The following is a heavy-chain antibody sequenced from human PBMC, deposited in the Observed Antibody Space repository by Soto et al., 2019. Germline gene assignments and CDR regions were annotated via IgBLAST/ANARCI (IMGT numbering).Heavy chain of an antibody. J-gene: IGHJ3*02. V-gene: IGHV4-31*03. CDR2: IYYSGST. Sequence: SETLSLTCTVSGGSISSGGYYWSWIRQHPGKGLEWIGYIYYSGSTYYNPSLKSRVTISVDTSKNQFSLKLSSVTAADTAVYYCARELGGTGYCSGGSCYPSPNDAFDIWGQGTMVTVSS. CDR1: GGSISSGGYY. CDR3: ARELGGTGYCSGGSCYPSPNDAFDI. D-gene: IGHD2-15*01.